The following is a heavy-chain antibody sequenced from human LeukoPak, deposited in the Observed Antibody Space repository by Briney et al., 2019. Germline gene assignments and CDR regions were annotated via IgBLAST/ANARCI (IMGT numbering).Heavy chain of an antibody. Sequence: SETLSLTCAVYGGSFSGYYWSWIRQPPGKGLEWVGEINHSGSTNYNPSLKSRVTISVDTSKNQFSLKLSSVTAADTAVYYCARGLPGQLAYYYYGMDVWGQGTTVTVSS. D-gene: IGHD6-6*01. V-gene: IGHV4-34*01. CDR3: ARGLPGQLAYYYYGMDV. CDR1: GGSFSGYY. J-gene: IGHJ6*02. CDR2: INHSGST.